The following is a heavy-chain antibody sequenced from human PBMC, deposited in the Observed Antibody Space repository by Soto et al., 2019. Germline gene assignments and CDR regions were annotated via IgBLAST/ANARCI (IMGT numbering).Heavy chain of an antibody. J-gene: IGHJ3*02. CDR3: AKPARMAVAGSVHVFDI. Sequence: PGGSLRLSCAASRFTFSNYDIHWVRQAPGKGLEWVAVISYDGSNEKYADSVKGRFIISRDNSKNTLYLQMNSLRTEDTAVYYCAKPARMAVAGSVHVFDIWGQGTMVTVSS. CDR2: ISYDGSNE. D-gene: IGHD6-19*01. CDR1: RFTFSNYD. V-gene: IGHV3-30*18.